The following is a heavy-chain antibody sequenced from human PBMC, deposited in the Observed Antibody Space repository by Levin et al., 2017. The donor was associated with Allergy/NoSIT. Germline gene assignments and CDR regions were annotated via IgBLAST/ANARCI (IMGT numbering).Heavy chain of an antibody. Sequence: GESLKISCAASGFTFSSYGMHWVRQAPGKGLEWVAVISYDGSNKYYADSVKGRFTISRDNSKNTLYLQMNSLRAEDTAVYYCAKDSHMITFGGVIVPQIPDWGQGTLVTVSS. V-gene: IGHV3-30*18. CDR2: ISYDGSNK. CDR3: AKDSHMITFGGVIVPQIPD. D-gene: IGHD3-16*02. J-gene: IGHJ4*02. CDR1: GFTFSSYG.